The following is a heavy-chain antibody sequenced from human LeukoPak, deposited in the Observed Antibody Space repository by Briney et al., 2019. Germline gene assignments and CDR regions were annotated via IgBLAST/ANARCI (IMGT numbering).Heavy chain of an antibody. D-gene: IGHD3-3*01. Sequence: GGSLRLSCAASGFTFSSYAMSWVRQAPGKGLEWVSAISGSGGSTYYADSVKGRFTISRDNAKNSLYLQMNSLRAEDTAVYYCARDPMVDDFWSGYPGYFDYWGQGTLVTVSS. CDR2: ISGSGGST. V-gene: IGHV3-23*01. J-gene: IGHJ4*02. CDR3: ARDPMVDDFWSGYPGYFDY. CDR1: GFTFSSYA.